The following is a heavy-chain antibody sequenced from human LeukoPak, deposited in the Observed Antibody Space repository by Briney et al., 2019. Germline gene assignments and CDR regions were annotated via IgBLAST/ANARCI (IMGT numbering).Heavy chain of an antibody. CDR1: GFTFYNYG. D-gene: IGHD6-19*01. CDR3: AKEGSDSSGWPFDY. J-gene: IGHJ4*02. CDR2: ISHDGSNI. Sequence: LAGGSLRLSCAASGFTFYNYGMHWVRQAPGKGLEWVAVISHDGSNIHYGDSVKGRFTISRDNSKNTLYLQMNSLRAEDTAVYYCAKEGSDSSGWPFDYWGQGTLVTVPS. V-gene: IGHV3-30*18.